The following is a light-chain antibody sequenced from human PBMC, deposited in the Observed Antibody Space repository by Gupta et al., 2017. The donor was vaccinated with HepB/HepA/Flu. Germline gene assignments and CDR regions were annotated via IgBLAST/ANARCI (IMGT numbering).Light chain of an antibody. Sequence: VRPGETAFIDCRSSQCRLNRSGSNFLDWYQQKPGQSPKLLIYLGSNRASGVPDRFSGSGSGTDFTLKISRVEAEDVGIYYCRQTLQTPFTFGQGTKVDIK. CDR3: RQTLQTPFT. CDR1: QCRLNRSGSNF. J-gene: IGKJ1*01. CDR2: LGS. V-gene: IGKV2-28*01.